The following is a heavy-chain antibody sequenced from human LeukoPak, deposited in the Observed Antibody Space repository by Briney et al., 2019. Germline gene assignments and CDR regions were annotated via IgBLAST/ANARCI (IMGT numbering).Heavy chain of an antibody. J-gene: IGHJ4*02. CDR1: GLPFSSYS. Sequence: PGGSLRLSRAASGLPFSSYSVNWLRQAPGKGLEWVSSIISSSSYIYYTYTVMGLFTISRDNAMNSLYLQMNSLRAEDTAVYFCARGRMETYYYDSSGYSTADYWGQGTLVTVSS. CDR2: IISSSSYI. CDR3: ARGRMETYYYDSSGYSTADY. V-gene: IGHV3-21*01. D-gene: IGHD3-22*01.